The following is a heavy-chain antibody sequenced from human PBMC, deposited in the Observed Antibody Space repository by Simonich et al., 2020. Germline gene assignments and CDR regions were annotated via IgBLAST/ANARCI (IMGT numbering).Heavy chain of an antibody. Sequence: EVQLVESGGGLVQTGGSLRLSCAASGFTFSSYSMNWVRQAPGKGLGWVSYISSSSSTIYYADSGKGRFTISRDNAKNSLYLQMNSLRAEDTAVYYCARDSSYYAFDIWGQGTMVTVSS. CDR2: ISSSSSTI. CDR3: ARDSSYYAFDI. D-gene: IGHD5-12*01. V-gene: IGHV3-48*01. J-gene: IGHJ3*02. CDR1: GFTFSSYS.